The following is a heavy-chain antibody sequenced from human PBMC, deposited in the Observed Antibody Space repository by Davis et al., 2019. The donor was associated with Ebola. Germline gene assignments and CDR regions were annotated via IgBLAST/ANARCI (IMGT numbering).Heavy chain of an antibody. CDR3: ASAVEMATAFDY. D-gene: IGHD5-24*01. V-gene: IGHV3-23*01. J-gene: IGHJ4*02. CDR2: VTGSGGTT. Sequence: PGGSLRLSCAASGFTFSPYTMNWVRQAPGKGLEWVSGVTGSGGTTYYADSVKGRFTISSDNSKNTLYLQMNSLRAEDTAVYYCASAVEMATAFDYWGQGTLVTVSS. CDR1: GFTFSPYT.